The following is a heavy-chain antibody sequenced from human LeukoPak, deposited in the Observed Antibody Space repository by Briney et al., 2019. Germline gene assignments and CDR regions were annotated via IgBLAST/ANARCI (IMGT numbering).Heavy chain of an antibody. Sequence: PSETLSLTCAVYGGSFSGYYWSWIRQPPGKGLEWIGEINHSGSTNYNPSLKSRVTISVDTSKNQFSLKLSSVTAADTAVYYCARGGCCSSTSCYRHKFDYWGQGTLVTVSS. CDR3: ARGGCCSSTSCYRHKFDY. V-gene: IGHV4-34*01. D-gene: IGHD2-2*01. CDR2: INHSGST. J-gene: IGHJ4*02. CDR1: GGSFSGYY.